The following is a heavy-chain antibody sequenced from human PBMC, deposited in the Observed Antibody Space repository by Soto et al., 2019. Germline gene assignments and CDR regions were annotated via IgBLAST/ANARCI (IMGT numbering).Heavy chain of an antibody. Sequence: QVQLQESGPGLVKPSETLSLTCTVSGGSISLERIYWAWTRQPPGKGLEWIGYVSQTGATNSNTPRQSRVDISVDTSRNQFSLKLRSMTAADTAVYFCAREFSSAHINYDVFWGQGTLVSVSA. V-gene: IGHV4-61*01. J-gene: IGHJ4*02. CDR2: VSQTGAT. CDR1: GGSISLERIY. CDR3: AREFSSAHINYDVF.